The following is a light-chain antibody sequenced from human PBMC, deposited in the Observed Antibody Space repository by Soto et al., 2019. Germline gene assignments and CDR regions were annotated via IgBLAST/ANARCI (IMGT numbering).Light chain of an antibody. CDR2: GAS. CDR1: QSVSRSN. CDR3: QHYNTSLT. J-gene: IGKJ4*01. Sequence: EIVLTQSPGTLSLSLGERATLSCRASQSVSRSNFAWYQQKPGQAPRLLIYGASSRATGIPDRFSGAGSGTDFTLSINRLEPEDFAVYYCQHYNTSLTFGGGTKVEI. V-gene: IGKV3-20*01.